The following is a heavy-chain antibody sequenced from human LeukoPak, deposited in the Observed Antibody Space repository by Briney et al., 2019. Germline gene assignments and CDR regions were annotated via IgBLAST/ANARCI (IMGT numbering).Heavy chain of an antibody. V-gene: IGHV1-46*01. CDR1: GYTFTSYY. D-gene: IGHD6-13*01. J-gene: IGHJ4*02. Sequence: ASVKVSCKASGYTFTSYYMHWVRQAPGQGLEWMGLINPSGGSTSYAQKFQGRVTMTRDTSTSTVYMELSSLRSEDTAVYYCARVPKQQLVLGYYFDYWGQGTLVTVSS. CDR2: INPSGGST. CDR3: ARVPKQQLVLGYYFDY.